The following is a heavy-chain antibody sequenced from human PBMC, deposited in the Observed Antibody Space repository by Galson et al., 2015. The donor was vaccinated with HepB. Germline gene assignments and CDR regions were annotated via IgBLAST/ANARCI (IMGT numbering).Heavy chain of an antibody. Sequence: CAISGDSVSSNSAAWNWIRQSPSRGLEWLGRTYYRSKWYNDYAVSVKSRITINPDTSKNQFSLQLNSVTPEDTAVYYCARGAGYSSTSWLGNWFDPWGQGTLVTVSS. J-gene: IGHJ5*02. CDR3: ARGAGYSSTSWLGNWFDP. CDR1: GDSVSSNSAA. D-gene: IGHD6-13*01. V-gene: IGHV6-1*01. CDR2: TYYRSKWYN.